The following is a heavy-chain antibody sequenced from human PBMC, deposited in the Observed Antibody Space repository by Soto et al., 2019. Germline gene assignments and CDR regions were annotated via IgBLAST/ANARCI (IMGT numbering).Heavy chain of an antibody. J-gene: IGHJ4*02. V-gene: IGHV4-34*01. CDR1: GGSFSCYY. CDR2: INHSGST. Sequence: PSETLSLTCAVYGGSFSCYYWSWIRQPPGKGLEWIGEINHSGSTNYNPSLKSRVTISVDTSKNQFSLKLSSVTAADTAVYYCARGTVIYSSGYYGSLLFDYWGQGTLVTVSS. D-gene: IGHD3-22*01. CDR3: ARGTVIYSSGYYGSLLFDY.